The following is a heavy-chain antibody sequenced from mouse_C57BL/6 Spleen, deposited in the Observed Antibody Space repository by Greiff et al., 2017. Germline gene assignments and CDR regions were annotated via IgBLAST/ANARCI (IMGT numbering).Heavy chain of an antibody. CDR3: AREGKLPYYFDY. Sequence: QVQLQQSGAELVRPGTSVKVSCKASGYAFTNYLIEWVKQRPGQGLEWIGVINPGSGGTNYNEKFKGKATLTADKSSSTAYMQLSSLTSEDSAVYFCAREGKLPYYFDYWGQGTTLTVSS. D-gene: IGHD2-1*01. V-gene: IGHV1-54*01. CDR2: INPGSGGT. J-gene: IGHJ2*01. CDR1: GYAFTNYL.